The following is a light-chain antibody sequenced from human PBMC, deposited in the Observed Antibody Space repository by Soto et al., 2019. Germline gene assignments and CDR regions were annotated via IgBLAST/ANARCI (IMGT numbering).Light chain of an antibody. Sequence: QSVLTQPASVSGSPGQSITISCTGTSSDVGGYNYVSWYQQQPGKAPKFMIYDVTNRPSGVSNRFSGSKSGNTASLPISGLQAEDEADYYCCSYTTSNTRQIVFGTGTKVTVL. CDR2: DVT. V-gene: IGLV2-14*01. CDR1: SSDVGGYNY. J-gene: IGLJ1*01. CDR3: CSYTTSNTRQIV.